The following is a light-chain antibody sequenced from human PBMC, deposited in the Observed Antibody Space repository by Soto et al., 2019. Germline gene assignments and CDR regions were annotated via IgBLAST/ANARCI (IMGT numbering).Light chain of an antibody. CDR2: GAS. V-gene: IGKV3-20*01. CDR3: QQYGSSPRT. CDR1: QSVRNSY. Sequence: DIVLTQSPGTLSLSPGERATLSCRASQSVRNSYLAWYQQKHGQAPMLLMYGASIRATGIPDRFSGSGSGTDFTLTISRLEPEDFAVYYCQQYGSSPRTFGGGTNVEIK. J-gene: IGKJ4*01.